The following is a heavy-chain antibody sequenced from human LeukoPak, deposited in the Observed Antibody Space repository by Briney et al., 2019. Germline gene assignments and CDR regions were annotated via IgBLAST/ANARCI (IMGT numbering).Heavy chain of an antibody. CDR3: ARGTLVRGVLGGYYYMDV. V-gene: IGHV4-61*02. CDR1: GGSISSGSYY. CDR2: IYTSGTT. Sequence: PSETLSLTCTVSGGSISSGSYYWSWIRQPAGKGLEWIGRIYTSGTTNNNPSLNSRVTISVDTSKNQFSLKLSSVTAADTAVYYCARGTLVRGVLGGYYYMDVWGTGTTVTISS. D-gene: IGHD3-10*01. J-gene: IGHJ6*03.